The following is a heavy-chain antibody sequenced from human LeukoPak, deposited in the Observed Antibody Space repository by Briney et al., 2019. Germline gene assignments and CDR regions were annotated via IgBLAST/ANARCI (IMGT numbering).Heavy chain of an antibody. Sequence: GGSLRLSCAASGFSFSSYAMSWVRQAPGKGLEWVSGISGSGDNTYYADSVKGRFTISRDNSKNSLYLQMNSLRAEDTAVYYCAKDLFPKYYDILTGSMDVWGKGTTVTISS. D-gene: IGHD3-9*01. CDR1: GFSFSSYA. CDR3: AKDLFPKYYDILTGSMDV. V-gene: IGHV3-23*01. CDR2: ISGSGDNT. J-gene: IGHJ6*04.